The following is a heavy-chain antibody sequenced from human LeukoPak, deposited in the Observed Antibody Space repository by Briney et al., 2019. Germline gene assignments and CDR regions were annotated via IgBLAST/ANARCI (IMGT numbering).Heavy chain of an antibody. J-gene: IGHJ5*02. CDR3: ARSITSETTHWFDP. Sequence: ASVKVSCKASGYTFTGYYMHWVRQGPGQRLEWMGWITPNSGGTNYAQKFQGRVTMNRDTSISTAYMELSRLISDDTAVYYCARSITSETTHWFDPWGQGTLVTVSS. D-gene: IGHD1-1*01. V-gene: IGHV1-2*02. CDR2: ITPNSGGT. CDR1: GYTFTGYY.